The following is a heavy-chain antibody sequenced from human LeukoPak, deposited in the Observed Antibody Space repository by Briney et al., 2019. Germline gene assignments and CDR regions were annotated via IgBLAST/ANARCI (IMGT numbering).Heavy chain of an antibody. Sequence: VASVKVSCKASGYTFTSYGISWVRQAPGQGLEWMGWISAYNGNTNYAQKLQGRVTMTTDTSTSTAYMELRSLRSDDTAVYYCARDGSGQQWLVARRFDYWGQGTLVTVSS. D-gene: IGHD6-19*01. V-gene: IGHV1-18*01. CDR3: ARDGSGQQWLVARRFDY. CDR1: GYTFTSYG. CDR2: ISAYNGNT. J-gene: IGHJ4*02.